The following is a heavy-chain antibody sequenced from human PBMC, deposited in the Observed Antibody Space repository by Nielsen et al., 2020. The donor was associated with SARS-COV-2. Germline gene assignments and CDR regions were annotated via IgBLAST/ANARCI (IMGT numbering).Heavy chain of an antibody. CDR2: IDWDDDK. V-gene: IGHV2-70*11. D-gene: IGHD4-17*01. Sequence: TLSLTCTVSGGSISSYYWSWIRQPPGKALEWLARIDWDDDKYYSTSLKTRLTISKDTSKNQVVLTMTNMDPVDTATYYCARMTTVTALDYWGQGTLVTVSS. CDR3: ARMTTVTALDY. J-gene: IGHJ4*02. CDR1: GGSISSYYW.